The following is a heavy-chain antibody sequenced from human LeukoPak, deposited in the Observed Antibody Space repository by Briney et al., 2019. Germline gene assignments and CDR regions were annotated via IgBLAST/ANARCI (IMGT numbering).Heavy chain of an antibody. Sequence: SVKVSCKASGGTFSSYAISWVRQAPGQGLEWMGGIIPIFGTANYAQKFQGRVTITADESTSTAYMELSSLRSDDTAVYYCAREGGALMYYYYGMDVWGQGTTVTVSS. CDR2: IIPIFGTA. V-gene: IGHV1-69*13. CDR1: GGTFSSYA. D-gene: IGHD4/OR15-4a*01. CDR3: AREGGALMYYYYGMDV. J-gene: IGHJ6*02.